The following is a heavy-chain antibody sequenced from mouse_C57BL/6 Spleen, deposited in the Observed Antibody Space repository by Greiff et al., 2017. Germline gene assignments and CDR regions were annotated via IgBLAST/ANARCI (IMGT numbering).Heavy chain of an antibody. D-gene: IGHD1-1*01. Sequence: LVESGAELMKPGASVKLSCKATGYTFTGYWIEWVKQRPGHGLEWIGEILPGSGSTNYNNKFKGKATFTADTSSNTAYMQLSSLTTEESAIYYCARWHYGSSYRGYFDYWGQGTTRTVSS. CDR3: ARWHYGSSYRGYFDY. CDR1: GYTFTGYW. J-gene: IGHJ2*01. V-gene: IGHV1-9*01. CDR2: ILPGSGST.